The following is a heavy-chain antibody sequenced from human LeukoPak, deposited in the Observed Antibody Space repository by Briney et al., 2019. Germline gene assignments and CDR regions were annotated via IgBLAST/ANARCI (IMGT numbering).Heavy chain of an antibody. CDR2: TYYRSKWYY. J-gene: IGHJ4*02. V-gene: IGHV6-1*01. CDR1: GDSGA. Sequence: SQTLSLTCAISGDSGAWNWIRQSPSRGLEWLGRTYYRSKWYYHYAVSVKSRITINTDTSKNQFSLQLKSVTPEDTAVYYCASYDSNGYYIAYWGQGTLVTVSS. CDR3: ASYDSNGYYIAY. D-gene: IGHD3-22*01.